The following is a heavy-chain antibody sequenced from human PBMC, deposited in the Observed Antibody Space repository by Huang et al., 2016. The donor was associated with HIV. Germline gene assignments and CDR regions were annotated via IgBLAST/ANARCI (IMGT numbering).Heavy chain of an antibody. CDR3: ARSYGSGNDFLDF. Sequence: QVQLVQSGTEVRKPGASVKVSCKASGYTFTTFGITWVGQAPGQGLEWMGGISPYNGRTEYEQKLRGRITMTKDTSTTTAYMELRTLTSVDTAVYYCARSYGSGNDFLDFWGQGTLVTVSS. CDR2: ISPYNGRT. J-gene: IGHJ3*01. CDR1: GYTFTTFG. D-gene: IGHD3-10*01. V-gene: IGHV1-18*04.